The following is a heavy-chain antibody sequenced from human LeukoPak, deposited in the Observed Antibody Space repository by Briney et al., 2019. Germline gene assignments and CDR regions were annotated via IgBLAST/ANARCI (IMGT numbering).Heavy chain of an antibody. Sequence: SETLSPTCTVSGTAISSSSYYWDWIRQPPGKRLEWIGNIYYSGSTYYNPSLKSRVIISVDTSKNQFSLNLSSVTAADTAVYYCARHPGSTDAFDIWGQGTMVTVSS. CDR3: ARHPGSTDAFDI. D-gene: IGHD2-15*01. CDR1: GTAISSSSYY. V-gene: IGHV4-39*01. J-gene: IGHJ3*02. CDR2: IYYSGST.